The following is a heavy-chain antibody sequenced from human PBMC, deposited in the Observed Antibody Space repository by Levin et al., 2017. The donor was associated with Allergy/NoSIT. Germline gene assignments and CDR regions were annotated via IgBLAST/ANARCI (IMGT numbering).Heavy chain of an antibody. CDR2: ISFDGSKT. Sequence: GGSLRLSCAASGFTFSRFGIHWVRQAPGKGLEWVAIISFDGSKTYYADSVKGRFTISRDNSQNMLYLQMNSLRREDTAVYFCVTGGATAVVGTVMDVWGNGTTVSVSS. V-gene: IGHV3-30*03. J-gene: IGHJ6*03. CDR3: VTGGATAVVGTVMDV. D-gene: IGHD6-19*01. CDR1: GFTFSRFG.